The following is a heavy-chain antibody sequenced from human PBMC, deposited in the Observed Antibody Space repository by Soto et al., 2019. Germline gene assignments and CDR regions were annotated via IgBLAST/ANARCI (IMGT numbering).Heavy chain of an antibody. CDR1: GFNFSSYG. CDR2: IWYDGSNK. Sequence: RSLRLSCAASGFNFSSYGMHWVRQAPGKGLEWVAVIWYDGSNKYYADSVKGRFTISRDNSKNTLYLQMNSLRAEDTAVYYCARGRAAVYYWGQGTLVTVSS. D-gene: IGHD6-13*01. J-gene: IGHJ4*02. V-gene: IGHV3-33*01. CDR3: ARGRAAVYY.